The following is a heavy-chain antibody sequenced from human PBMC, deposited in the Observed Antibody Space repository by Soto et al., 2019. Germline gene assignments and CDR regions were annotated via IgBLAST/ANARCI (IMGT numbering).Heavy chain of an antibody. CDR2: VNHSGST. CDR1: GGSFSGYY. D-gene: IGHD5-12*01. Sequence: ASETLSLTCAVYGGSFSGYYWTWIRQPPGKGLEWIGEVNHSGSTDYNPSLKSRVTISVDTSKNQFSLKLSSVTAADTAVYYCARGGLRKKYNWFDPWGQGTLVTVSS. CDR3: ARGGLRKKYNWFDP. J-gene: IGHJ5*02. V-gene: IGHV4-34*01.